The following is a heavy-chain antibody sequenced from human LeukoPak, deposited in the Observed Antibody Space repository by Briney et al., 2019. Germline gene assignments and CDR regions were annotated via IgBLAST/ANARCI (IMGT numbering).Heavy chain of an antibody. V-gene: IGHV4-59*01. J-gene: IGHJ4*02. CDR1: GGSISSYY. Sequence: SETLSLTCTVSGGSISSYYWSWIRQPPGKGLEWIGYIYYSGSTNYNLSLKSRVTISVDTSKNQFSLKLSSVTAADTAVYYCARQTGSGLFILPGGQGTLVTVSS. CDR2: IYYSGST. CDR3: ARQTGSGLFILP. D-gene: IGHD3/OR15-3a*01.